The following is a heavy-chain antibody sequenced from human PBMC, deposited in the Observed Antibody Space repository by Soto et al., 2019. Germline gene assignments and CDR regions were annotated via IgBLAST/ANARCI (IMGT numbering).Heavy chain of an antibody. CDR2: ISGSDGRT. CDR1: GFTFSSYA. D-gene: IGHD3-3*01. V-gene: IGHV3-23*01. Sequence: ESVGGLVRPGGSLRLSCAASGFTFSSYAMSWVRQAPGKGLEWVSTISGSDGRTYSTDSVKGRFTISRDNGRKTAYLQMNSLRVEDTAVYYCATGFSHYTPLALCDYWGRGNLVTVSS. CDR3: ATGFSHYTPLALCDY. J-gene: IGHJ4*02.